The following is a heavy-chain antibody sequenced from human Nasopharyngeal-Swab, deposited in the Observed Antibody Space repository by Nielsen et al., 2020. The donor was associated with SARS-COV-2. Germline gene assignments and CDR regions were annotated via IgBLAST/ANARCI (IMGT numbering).Heavy chain of an antibody. D-gene: IGHD3-10*01. J-gene: IGHJ6*02. V-gene: IGHV3-23*01. CDR2: ISGSGGST. CDR1: GFTFSSYA. Sequence: GESLKISCAASGFTFSSYAMSWVRQAPGKGLEWVSAISGSGGSTYYADSVKGRFTISRDNSKNTLYPQMNSLRAEDTAVYYCAKDVRGSGSLGCMDVWGQGTTVTVSS. CDR3: AKDVRGSGSLGCMDV.